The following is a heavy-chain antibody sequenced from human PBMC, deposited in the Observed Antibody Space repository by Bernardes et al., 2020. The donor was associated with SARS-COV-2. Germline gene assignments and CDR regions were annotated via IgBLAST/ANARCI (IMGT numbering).Heavy chain of an antibody. D-gene: IGHD4-17*01. J-gene: IGHJ2*01. CDR3: ARILRDNGFGSGYYDL. CDR1: GFNFRSSA. Sequence: GGSLRLSCAASGFNFRSSAMNWVRQAPGTGLQWVSSITASTTYIQYTDSVEGRFTVSRDNAKNSLYLEMTSLRAEDTAIYYCARILRDNGFGSGYYDLWGRGTLVAVSS. CDR2: ITASTTYI. V-gene: IGHV3-21*01.